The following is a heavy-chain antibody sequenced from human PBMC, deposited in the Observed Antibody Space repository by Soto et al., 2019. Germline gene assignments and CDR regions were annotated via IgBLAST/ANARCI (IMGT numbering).Heavy chain of an antibody. V-gene: IGHV4-31*03. J-gene: IGHJ4*02. CDR1: GGSISSGGYY. CDR3: ARGRTGTSRGLFDY. Sequence: SQTLSLTCTVSGGSISSGGYYWSWIRQHPGKGLEWIGYIYYSGSTYYNPSLKSRVTISVDTSKNQFSLKLSSVTAADTAVYYCARGRTGTSRGLFDYWGQGTLVTVSS. CDR2: IYYSGST. D-gene: IGHD1-7*01.